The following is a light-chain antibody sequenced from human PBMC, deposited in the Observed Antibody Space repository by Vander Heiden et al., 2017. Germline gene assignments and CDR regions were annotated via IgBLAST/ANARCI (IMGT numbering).Light chain of an antibody. CDR3: HQRNSWPRT. V-gene: IGKV3-11*01. CDR2: DVS. J-gene: IGKJ1*01. CDR1: QSVSSY. Sequence: EIVLTQSPATLSLSPGERATLSCRASQSVSSYLAWFQQKPGQAPRLLIYDVSSRATGIPVRFSGSGSGTDFTLTISRLEPEDFAVYYCHQRNSWPRTFGQGTKVEVK.